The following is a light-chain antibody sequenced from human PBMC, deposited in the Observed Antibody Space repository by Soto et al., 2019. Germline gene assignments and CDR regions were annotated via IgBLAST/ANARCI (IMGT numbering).Light chain of an antibody. CDR3: QQRSDWPLT. CDR1: QSVSSY. Sequence: EIVLTQSPATLSLSPGERATLSCRASQSVSSYLAWYQQKPGQPPRLLIYDAFNRATGIPARFSGSGSGTDFTLTISSLDPEDFAVYYCQQRSDWPLTFGQGTRLEIK. CDR2: DAF. V-gene: IGKV3-11*01. J-gene: IGKJ5*01.